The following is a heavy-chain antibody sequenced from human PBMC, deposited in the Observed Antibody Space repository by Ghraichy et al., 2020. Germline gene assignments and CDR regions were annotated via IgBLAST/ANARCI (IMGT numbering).Heavy chain of an antibody. CDR1: GYSFTSHG. Sequence: ASVKVSCKASGYSFTSHGISWVRQAPGQGLEWMGWISAYNWNTKYAQKFQGRVTMTTDTSTSTVYMELRSLRSDDTAVYYCARNTYYYDSSGYNYVGDDAFDIWGQGTMVTVSS. V-gene: IGHV1-18*04. D-gene: IGHD3-22*01. CDR2: ISAYNWNT. J-gene: IGHJ3*02. CDR3: ARNTYYYDSSGYNYVGDDAFDI.